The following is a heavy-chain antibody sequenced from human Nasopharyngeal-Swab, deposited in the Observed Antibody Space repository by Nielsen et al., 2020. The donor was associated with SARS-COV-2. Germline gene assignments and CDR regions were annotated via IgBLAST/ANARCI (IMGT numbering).Heavy chain of an antibody. Sequence: GGSLRLSCAASGFTLGNYWMSWVRQAPGKGLEWVANINQDGSEKYYLDSVEGRFTISRDNPKNSLYLQMNSLRAEYTAVFYCVRLSIATAGVDYWGQGTLVTVSS. CDR3: VRLSIATAGVDY. V-gene: IGHV3-7*01. CDR2: INQDGSEK. D-gene: IGHD6-13*01. J-gene: IGHJ4*02. CDR1: GFTLGNYW.